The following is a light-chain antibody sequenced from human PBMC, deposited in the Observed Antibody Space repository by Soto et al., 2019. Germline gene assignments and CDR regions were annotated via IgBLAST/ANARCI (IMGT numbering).Light chain of an antibody. CDR2: VNN. V-gene: IGLV1-40*01. CDR3: QSYDSSLSGVV. CDR1: SSNIGAGYD. J-gene: IGLJ3*02. Sequence: QAVVTQPPSVSGTPGQRVTISCTGSSSNIGAGYDVHWYQQLPGTAPKLLIFVNNNRPSGVPDRFSDSKSGTSASLAITGLQAEDEADYYCQSYDSSLSGVVFGGGTKLTVL.